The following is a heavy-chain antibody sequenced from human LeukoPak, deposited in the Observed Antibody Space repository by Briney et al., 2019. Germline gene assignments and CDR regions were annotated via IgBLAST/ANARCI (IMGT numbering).Heavy chain of an antibody. CDR1: GYSFTSYW. CDR3: ASGYYDSSGYWYYFDY. D-gene: IGHD3-22*01. V-gene: IGHV5-51*01. CDR2: IYPGDSDT. J-gene: IGHJ4*02. Sequence: GESLKISCKGSGYSFTSYWIGWVRQLPGKGLEWMGIIYPGDSDTRYSPSFQGQVTISADKSISTAYLQWSSLKASDTAMYYCASGYYDSSGYWYYFDYWGQGTLVTVSS.